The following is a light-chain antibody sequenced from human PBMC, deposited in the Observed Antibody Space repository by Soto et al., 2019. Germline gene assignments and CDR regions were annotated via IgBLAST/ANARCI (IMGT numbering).Light chain of an antibody. V-gene: IGKV3-15*01. J-gene: IGKJ5*01. CDR3: QQRSNWQVT. CDR1: QSVSTN. CDR2: GAY. Sequence: VMTQSPATLSVSPGERAALSCRASQSVSTNLAWYQQRPGQAPRLIISGAYTRATGIPARFSGGGSGTDFTLTISSLEPEDFAVYYCQQRSNWQVTFGQGTRLE.